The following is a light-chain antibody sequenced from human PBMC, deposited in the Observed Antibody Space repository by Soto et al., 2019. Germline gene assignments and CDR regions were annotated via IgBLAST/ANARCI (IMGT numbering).Light chain of an antibody. CDR3: ATWDSRLRAGV. CDR1: SSNIGNNY. J-gene: IGLJ2*01. V-gene: IGLV1-51*01. Sequence: QSVLTQPPSVSAAPGQKVTISCSGSSSNIGNNYVSWYQHLPGTAPKLLIYDNNKRPSGIPDRFSGSKSGTSATLGITGLQTGDEADHYCATWDSRLRAGVFGGGTQLTVL. CDR2: DNN.